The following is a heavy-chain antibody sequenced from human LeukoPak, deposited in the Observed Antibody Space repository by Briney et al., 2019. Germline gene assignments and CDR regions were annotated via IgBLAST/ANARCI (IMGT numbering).Heavy chain of an antibody. CDR2: IYTSGST. Sequence: SQTLSLTCTVSGGSISSGSYYWSWIRQPAGKGLEWIGRIYTSGSTNYNPSLKSRVTISVDTSKNQFSLKLSSVTAADTAMYYCARGTYSSSWYFDYWGQGTLVTVSS. D-gene: IGHD6-13*01. V-gene: IGHV4-61*02. CDR3: ARGTYSSSWYFDY. J-gene: IGHJ4*02. CDR1: GGSISSGSYY.